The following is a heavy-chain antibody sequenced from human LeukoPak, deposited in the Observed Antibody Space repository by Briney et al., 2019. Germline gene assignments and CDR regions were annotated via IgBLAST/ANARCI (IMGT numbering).Heavy chain of an antibody. CDR1: GFTFSSYA. V-gene: IGHV4-4*07. CDR2: IYTFGIT. D-gene: IGHD3-10*01. J-gene: IGHJ5*02. CDR3: ARDKYYGSGSYGKYNWFDP. Sequence: PGGSLRLSCAASGFTFSSYAMSWVRQPAGKGLEWVGHIYTFGITNYNPSLKSRATMSVDTSKSQFSLKLSSVTAADTAVYYCARDKYYGSGSYGKYNWFDPWGQGTLVTVSS.